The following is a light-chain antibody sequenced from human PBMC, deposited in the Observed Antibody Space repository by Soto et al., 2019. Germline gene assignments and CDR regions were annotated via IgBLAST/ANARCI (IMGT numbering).Light chain of an antibody. CDR3: QQYKDWPPLT. Sequence: EIVMTQSPVTLSVSPGERVTLSCRASQNVNINLAWYQQRPGQAPRVPIYGASNRASRIPDGFSGSGSWTNFTLTISSVEPDDFSLYYCQQYKDWPPLTFGGGTRVEIK. J-gene: IGKJ4*01. CDR2: GAS. CDR1: QNVNIN. V-gene: IGKV3D-15*01.